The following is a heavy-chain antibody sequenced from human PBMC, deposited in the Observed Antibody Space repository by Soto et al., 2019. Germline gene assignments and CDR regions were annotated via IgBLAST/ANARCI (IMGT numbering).Heavy chain of an antibody. CDR1: GFTFSYYE. V-gene: IGHV3-48*03. Sequence: EVQLVESGGGLVQPGGSLRLSCAASGFTFSYYEMNWVRQAPGKGLEWVSYISDSGRSTSYAASVRGRFTISRDNAKNSLFLQMNSLRAEDTAVYYCARDPVKYSGYDLGIDYWGQGTLVTVSS. D-gene: IGHD5-12*01. J-gene: IGHJ4*02. CDR2: ISDSGRST. CDR3: ARDPVKYSGYDLGIDY.